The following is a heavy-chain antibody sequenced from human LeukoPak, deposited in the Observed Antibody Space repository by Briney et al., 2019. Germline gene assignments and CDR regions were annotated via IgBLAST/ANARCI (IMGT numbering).Heavy chain of an antibody. D-gene: IGHD5-24*01. V-gene: IGHV3-48*04. CDR1: GFTFSSYS. CDR2: ISSSSTI. J-gene: IGHJ4*02. Sequence: GGSLRLSCAASGFTFSSYSMNWVRQAPGKGLEWVSYISSSSTIYYADSVKGRFTISRDNAKNSLYLQMNSLRAEDTAVYYCAREGGGLDGYNFGYWGQGTLVTVSS. CDR3: AREGGGLDGYNFGY.